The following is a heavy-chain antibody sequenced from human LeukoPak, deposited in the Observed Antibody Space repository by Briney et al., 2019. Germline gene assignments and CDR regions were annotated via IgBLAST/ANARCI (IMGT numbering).Heavy chain of an antibody. Sequence: GGSLRLSCAVSGFTFSGYAMSWVRQAPGRGLEWVSGISASGGSTYYADSVKGRFTIFRDNSKNTLNLQMNSLRAEDTAVYYCAKDPNGDYVGAFDMRGQGTLVTVSS. CDR2: ISASGGST. J-gene: IGHJ3*02. V-gene: IGHV3-23*01. CDR3: AKDPNGDYVGAFDM. D-gene: IGHD4-17*01. CDR1: GFTFSGYA.